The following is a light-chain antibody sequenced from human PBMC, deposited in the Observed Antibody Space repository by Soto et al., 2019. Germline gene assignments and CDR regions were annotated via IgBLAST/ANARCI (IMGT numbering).Light chain of an antibody. Sequence: QSALTQPASVSGSPGQSITISCTGTTSDVFAYNFVSWYQQHPDKAPKLMIYEVSNRPSGVSNRFSGSKSGNTASLTISGLQAEDEADYYCSSYTRSSTLVFGGGTQLTVL. CDR1: TSDVFAYNF. J-gene: IGLJ2*01. V-gene: IGLV2-14*01. CDR2: EVS. CDR3: SSYTRSSTLV.